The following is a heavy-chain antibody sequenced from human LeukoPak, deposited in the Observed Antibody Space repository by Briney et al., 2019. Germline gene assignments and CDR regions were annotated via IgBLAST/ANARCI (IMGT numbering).Heavy chain of an antibody. V-gene: IGHV1-69*05. D-gene: IGHD1-26*01. CDR3: ARVRRYSGSYYFDY. J-gene: IGHJ4*02. CDR2: IIPIFGTA. CDR1: GGTSSSYA. Sequence: SVKVSCKASGGTSSSYAISWVRQAPGQGLEWMGRIIPIFGTANYAQKSQGRVTITTDESTSTAYMELSSLRSEDTAVYYCARVRRYSGSYYFDYWGQGTLVTVSS.